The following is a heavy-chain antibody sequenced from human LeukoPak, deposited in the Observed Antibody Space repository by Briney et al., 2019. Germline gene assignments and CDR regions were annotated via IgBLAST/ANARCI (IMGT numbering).Heavy chain of an antibody. CDR3: VRESGVWVGPGIGRPLDV. CDR2: IKEDGSDK. D-gene: IGHD3-16*01. V-gene: IGHV3-7*01. Sequence: GGSLRLFCAVSGFTFSDYWMTWVRQAPGRGLEWVANIKEDGSDKQYVDSVQGRFTISRDNAENSLYLQMDSLRAEDTAVYYCVRESGVWVGPGIGRPLDVWGKGTAVTVSS. CDR1: GFTFSDYW. J-gene: IGHJ6*04.